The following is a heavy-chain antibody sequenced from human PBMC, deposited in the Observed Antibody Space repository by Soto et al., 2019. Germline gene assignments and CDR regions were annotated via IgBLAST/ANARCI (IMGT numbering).Heavy chain of an antibody. CDR2: RNPKSGNT. Sequence: QVQLVQSGAEVKKPGASVKVSCKASGYTFTSYDINWVRQATGQGLEWLGWRNPKSGNTGYAQKFQDRATMTRNTSISTAYMELSSLRSEDTAVYYCAGQYYDILTGYYRFDYWGQGTLVTVSS. J-gene: IGHJ4*02. CDR1: GYTFTSYD. CDR3: AGQYYDILTGYYRFDY. V-gene: IGHV1-8*01. D-gene: IGHD3-9*01.